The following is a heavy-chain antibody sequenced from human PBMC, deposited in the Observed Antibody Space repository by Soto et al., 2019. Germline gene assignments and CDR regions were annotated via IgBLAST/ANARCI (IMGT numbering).Heavy chain of an antibody. CDR1: Y. Sequence: YGIFKRKTPGKGVEWIGGINHSGSTNYNPSLKSRVTISVDTSKNQFSLKLSSVTAADTAVYYCAYEKVRGSTTWFDLWGQGTLDTAPQ. CDR2: INHSGST. V-gene: IGHV4-34*01. CDR3: AYEKVRGSTTWFDL. D-gene: IGHD2-2*01. J-gene: IGHJ5*02.